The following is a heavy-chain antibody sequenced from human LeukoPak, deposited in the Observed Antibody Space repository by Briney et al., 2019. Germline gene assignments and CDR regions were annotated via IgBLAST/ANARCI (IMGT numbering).Heavy chain of an antibody. CDR2: ISTNGDRT. J-gene: IGHJ5*02. CDR1: GLTFSNYA. D-gene: IGHD2-2*01. Sequence: GGSLRLSCAASGLTFSNYAMTWVRQAPGKGLEWVSAISTNGDRTYYADSVKGRFTVSRDNFENTLYLQMNSLRAEDTALYYCAKHARRRYCSSTSCLVDWFDPWGQGTLVTVSS. CDR3: AKHARRRYCSSTSCLVDWFDP. V-gene: IGHV3-23*01.